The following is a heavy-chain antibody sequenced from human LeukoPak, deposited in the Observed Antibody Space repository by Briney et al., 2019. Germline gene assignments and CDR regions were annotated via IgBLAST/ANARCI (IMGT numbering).Heavy chain of an antibody. V-gene: IGHV3-53*01. Sequence: GGSLMLSCAASGFTVSSNYMSWVRQAPGKGLEWVSVIYSGGSTYYADSVKGRFTISRDNSKNTLYLQMNSLRAEDTAVYYCARDSAVAGTFSYWGQGTLVTVSS. D-gene: IGHD6-19*01. CDR3: ARDSAVAGTFSY. CDR1: GFTVSSNY. CDR2: IYSGGST. J-gene: IGHJ4*02.